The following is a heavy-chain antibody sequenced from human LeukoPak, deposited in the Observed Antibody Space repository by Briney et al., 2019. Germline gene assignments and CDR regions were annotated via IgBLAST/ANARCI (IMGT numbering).Heavy chain of an antibody. CDR2: SYHIGST. J-gene: IGHJ4*02. CDR1: GDPISSHSDS. D-gene: IGHD5-12*01. Sequence: SETLSLTCTVSGDPISSHSDSKWTWIRQPPGKGLEWIGYSYHIGSTNYNPSLKSRVTISVDTSKNQFSLKLTSVTAADTAVYYCAREYSGFDYWGQGTLVTVSS. CDR3: AREYSGFDY. V-gene: IGHV4-61*08.